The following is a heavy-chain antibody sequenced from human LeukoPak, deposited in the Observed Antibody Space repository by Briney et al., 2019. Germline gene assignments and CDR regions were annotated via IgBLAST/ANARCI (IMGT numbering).Heavy chain of an antibody. CDR2: IYPGDSDT. D-gene: IGHD5-18*01. J-gene: IGHJ4*02. V-gene: IGHV5-51*01. CDR1: GYSFTSYW. Sequence: GESLKISCKGSGYSFTSYWIGWVRQMPGKGLEWMGIIYPGDSDTRYSPSFQGQVTIPADKSISTAYLQWSSLKASDTAMYYCARGPYSYGYVIYFDYWGQGTLVTVSS. CDR3: ARGPYSYGYVIYFDY.